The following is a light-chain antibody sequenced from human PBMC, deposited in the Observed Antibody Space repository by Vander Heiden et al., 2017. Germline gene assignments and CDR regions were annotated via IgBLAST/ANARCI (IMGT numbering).Light chain of an antibody. CDR1: SSDVGKYNF. CDR3: SSFTSTTTWV. CDR2: EVS. J-gene: IGLJ3*02. V-gene: IGLV2-14*01. Sequence: QSALTQPASVSRSPGQSITVSCPGTSSDVGKYNFVSWYQQHPGKAPKLVIYEVSNRPSGVSIRFSGSKSGNTASLTISGLQTEDEADYYCSSFTSTTTWVFGGGTKLTVL.